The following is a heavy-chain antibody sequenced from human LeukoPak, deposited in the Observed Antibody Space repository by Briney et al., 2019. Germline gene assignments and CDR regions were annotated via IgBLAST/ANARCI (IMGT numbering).Heavy chain of an antibody. CDR2: IYHSGST. CDR3: ARQGGWENWFDP. Sequence: SQTLSLTCTVSGGSISSGGYYWSWIRQPPGKGLEWIGYIYHSGSTYYNPSLKSRVTISVDRSKNQFSLKLSSVTAADTAVYYCARQGGWENWFDPWGQGTLVTVSS. CDR1: GGSISSGGYY. D-gene: IGHD6-19*01. J-gene: IGHJ5*02. V-gene: IGHV4-30-2*01.